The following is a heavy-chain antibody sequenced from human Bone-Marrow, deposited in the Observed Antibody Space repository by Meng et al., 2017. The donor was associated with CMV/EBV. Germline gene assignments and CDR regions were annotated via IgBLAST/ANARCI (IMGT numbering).Heavy chain of an antibody. CDR1: GGTFSSYA. J-gene: IGHJ3*02. Sequence: SVKVSCKASGGTFSSYAISWVRQAPGQGLEWMGGIIPILGIANYAQKFQGRVTITADKSTSTAYMELSSRRSEDTAVYYCARGEVVSRAFDIWGQGTMVTVSS. CDR3: ARGEVVSRAFDI. CDR2: IIPILGIA. D-gene: IGHD3-22*01. V-gene: IGHV1-69*10.